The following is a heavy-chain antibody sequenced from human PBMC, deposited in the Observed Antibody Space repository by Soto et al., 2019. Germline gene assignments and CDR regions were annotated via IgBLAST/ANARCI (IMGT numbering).Heavy chain of an antibody. Sequence: PGGSLRLSCAASGFTFSSYAMHWVRQAPGKGLEWVAVISYDGSNKYYADSVKGRFTISRDNSKNTLYPQMNSLRAEDTAVYYCARVRPRYSSGWSTLHLDPWGQGTLVTVSS. CDR3: ARVRPRYSSGWSTLHLDP. J-gene: IGHJ5*02. CDR1: GFTFSSYA. V-gene: IGHV3-30-3*01. D-gene: IGHD6-19*01. CDR2: ISYDGSNK.